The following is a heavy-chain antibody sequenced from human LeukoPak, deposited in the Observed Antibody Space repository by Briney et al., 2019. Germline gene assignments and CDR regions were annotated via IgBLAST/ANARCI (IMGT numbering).Heavy chain of an antibody. J-gene: IGHJ6*04. CDR1: GFTFSDYY. D-gene: IGHD3-9*01. Sequence: GGSLRLSCAASGFTFSDYYMSWIRQAPGKGLEWVSYISSSSSYTNYADSVKGRFTISRGNAKNSLYLQMNSLRAEDTAVYYCARGDYDILTGYPYGYYYYGMDVWGKGTTVTVSS. CDR2: ISSSSSYT. V-gene: IGHV3-11*06. CDR3: ARGDYDILTGYPYGYYYYGMDV.